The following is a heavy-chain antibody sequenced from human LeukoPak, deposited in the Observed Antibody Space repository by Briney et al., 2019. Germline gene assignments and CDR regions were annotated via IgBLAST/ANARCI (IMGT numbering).Heavy chain of an antibody. CDR2: ISGNGGST. CDR1: GFTFSSYA. D-gene: IGHD1-1*01. J-gene: IGHJ4*02. Sequence: PGGSLRLSCAASGFTFSSYAMSWVRRAPGKGLEWVSTISGNGGSTYYADAVKGRFTVSRDNSKNTLYLQKNSLRAGDTAVYYCAKSSTRQPGHFDYWGQGTLVTVSS. V-gene: IGHV3-23*01. CDR3: AKSSTRQPGHFDY.